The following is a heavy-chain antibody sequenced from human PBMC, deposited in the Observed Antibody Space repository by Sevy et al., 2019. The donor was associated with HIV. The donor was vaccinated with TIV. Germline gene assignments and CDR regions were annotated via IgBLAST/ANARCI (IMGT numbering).Heavy chain of an antibody. J-gene: IGHJ3*02. V-gene: IGHV1-46*01. CDR3: ARDHTVIGSSGYGAFDI. D-gene: IGHD6-13*01. Sequence: ASVKVSCKASGYTFTSYYMHWVRQAPGQGLEWMGIINPSDASTSYVQRFQGRVTMTRDTSTSTVYMELSSLRSEDTAVYYCARDHTVIGSSGYGAFDIWGQGTMVTVSS. CDR2: INPSDAST. CDR1: GYTFTSYY.